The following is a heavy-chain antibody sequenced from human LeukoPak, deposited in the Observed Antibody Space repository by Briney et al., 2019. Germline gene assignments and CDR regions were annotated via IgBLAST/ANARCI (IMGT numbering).Heavy chain of an antibody. Sequence: GGSLRLSCAASGFTFSDYYMSWIRQAPGKGLEWVSYISSSGSTIYYADSVKGRFTISRDNAKNSLYLQMNSLRAEDTAVYYCASHADIVLVPAAFDYWGQGTLVTVSS. J-gene: IGHJ4*02. CDR3: ASHADIVLVPAAFDY. CDR2: ISSSGSTI. V-gene: IGHV3-11*01. CDR1: GFTFSDYY. D-gene: IGHD2-2*01.